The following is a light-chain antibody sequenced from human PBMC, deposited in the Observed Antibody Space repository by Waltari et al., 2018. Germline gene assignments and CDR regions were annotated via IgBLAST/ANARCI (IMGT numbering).Light chain of an antibody. V-gene: IGLV4-69*01. CDR1: GGHSTYA. CDR3: QTWGTGV. CDR2: DSGGGSH. J-gene: IGLJ2*01. Sequence: QLVLTQSPSASASLGASVKLTCTLSGGHSTYAIAWHQQQPEKGPRYLMRDSGGGSHTKGAGIPDRFSGATAGAERYLTVSSLQSEEEADYYCQTWGTGVFGGGTKLTVL.